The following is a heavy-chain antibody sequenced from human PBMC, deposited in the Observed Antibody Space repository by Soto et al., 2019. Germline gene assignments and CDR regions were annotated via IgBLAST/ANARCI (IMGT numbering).Heavy chain of an antibody. Sequence: QVQLVESGGGVVQPGRSLRLSCAASGFTFSSYGMHWVRQAPGKGLEWVAVIWYDGSNKYYADSVKGRFTISRDNSKNTLDLQMTSLRAEDTAVYYCARGLLAAAGTADYWGQGTLVTVSS. D-gene: IGHD6-13*01. CDR2: IWYDGSNK. CDR1: GFTFSSYG. J-gene: IGHJ4*02. CDR3: ARGLLAAAGTADY. V-gene: IGHV3-33*01.